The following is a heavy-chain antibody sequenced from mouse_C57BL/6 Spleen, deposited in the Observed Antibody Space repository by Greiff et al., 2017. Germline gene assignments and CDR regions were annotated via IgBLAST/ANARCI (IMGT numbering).Heavy chain of an antibody. CDR2: IDPETGGT. CDR1: GYTFTDYE. CDR3: TRRCYYYGTYYFDY. V-gene: IGHV1-15*01. D-gene: IGHD1-1*01. Sequence: VQLQQSGAELVRPGASVTLSCKASGYTFTDYEMHWVKQTPVHGLEWIGAIDPETGGTAYNQKFKGKAILTADNSSSTAYMELRSLTSEDSAVYYCTRRCYYYGTYYFDYWGQGTTLTVSS. J-gene: IGHJ2*01.